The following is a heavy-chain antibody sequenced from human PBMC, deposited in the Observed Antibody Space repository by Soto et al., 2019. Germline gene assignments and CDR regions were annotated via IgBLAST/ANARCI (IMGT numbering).Heavy chain of an antibody. CDR3: AKDGEGYSSGEDY. V-gene: IGHV3-23*01. Sequence: EVQLLESGGGLVQPGGSLRLSCAASGFTFSSYAMSWVRQAPGKGLEWVSAISGSGGSTYYADSVKGRFTISRDNSKNTLYQQLNSLRAEDKAVYYCAKDGEGYSSGEDYWGQGTLVTVSS. CDR1: GFTFSSYA. D-gene: IGHD6-19*01. J-gene: IGHJ4*02. CDR2: ISGSGGST.